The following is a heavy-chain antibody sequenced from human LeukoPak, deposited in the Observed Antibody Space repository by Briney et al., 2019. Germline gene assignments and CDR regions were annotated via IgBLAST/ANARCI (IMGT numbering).Heavy chain of an antibody. CDR3: AKVYTLYSYYDFWSGYTVTNDAFDI. CDR2: IRGSGGST. J-gene: IGHJ3*02. Sequence: GGTLRLSCEASGFTFSRYGMSWVRQAPGKGLEWVSAIRGSGGSTYYADSVKGRFTISRDNSKNTLYLQMNSLRAEDTAVYYCAKVYTLYSYYDFWSGYTVTNDAFDIWGQGTMVTVSS. V-gene: IGHV3-23*01. CDR1: GFTFSRYG. D-gene: IGHD3-3*01.